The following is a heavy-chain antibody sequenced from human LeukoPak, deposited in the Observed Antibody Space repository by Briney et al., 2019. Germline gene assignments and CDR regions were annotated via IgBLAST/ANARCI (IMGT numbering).Heavy chain of an antibody. V-gene: IGHV1-69*05. CDR1: GGTFSSYA. Sequence: GASVKVSCKASGGTFSSYAISWVRQAPGQGLEWMGGIIPIFGTANYATKSQGRVTITTDESTSTAYMALSSLRSEDTAVYYCARAAPSGSYSFDYWGQGTLVTVSS. J-gene: IGHJ4*02. CDR2: IIPIFGTA. CDR3: ARAAPSGSYSFDY. D-gene: IGHD3-10*01.